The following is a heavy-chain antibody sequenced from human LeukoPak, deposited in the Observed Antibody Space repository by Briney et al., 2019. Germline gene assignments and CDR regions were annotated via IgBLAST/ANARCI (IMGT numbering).Heavy chain of an antibody. Sequence: GRSLRLSCAASGFTFSSYAMHWVRQAPGKGLEWVAVISYDGSNKYYADSVKGRFTISRDNSKNTLHLQMNSLRAEDTAVYYCAREDDSRGDKIDYWGQGTLVTVSS. CDR1: GFTFSSYA. CDR3: AREDDSRGDKIDY. J-gene: IGHJ4*02. D-gene: IGHD3-22*01. CDR2: ISYDGSNK. V-gene: IGHV3-30-3*01.